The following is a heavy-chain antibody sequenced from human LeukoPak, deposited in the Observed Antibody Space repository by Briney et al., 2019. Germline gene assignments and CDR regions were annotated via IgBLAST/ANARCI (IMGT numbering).Heavy chain of an antibody. CDR2: INPNSGGT. V-gene: IGHV1-2*02. Sequence: ASVKVSCKASGYTFTGYYMHWVRQAPGQGLERMGWINPNSGGTNYAQKFQGRVTMTRDTSISTAYMELSRLRSDDTAVYYCARDVEEYSSSWGDNWFDPWGQGTLVTVSS. CDR3: ARDVEEYSSSWGDNWFDP. CDR1: GYTFTGYY. D-gene: IGHD6-6*01. J-gene: IGHJ5*02.